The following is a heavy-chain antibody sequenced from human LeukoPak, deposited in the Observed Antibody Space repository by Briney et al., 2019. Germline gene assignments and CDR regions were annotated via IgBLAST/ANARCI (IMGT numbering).Heavy chain of an antibody. D-gene: IGHD2-2*01. CDR2: IMPMFGTA. Sequence: ASVKVSCKASGYSFTTYAISWVRQAPGQGLEWMGGIMPMFGTANYAQKFQGRVTITTDESTSAAYMELSSLRSEDTAVYYCARGVGYCSGNNCYGGGSYFEYWGQGTLVTVSS. CDR1: GYSFTTYA. V-gene: IGHV1-69*05. CDR3: ARGVGYCSGNNCYGGGSYFEY. J-gene: IGHJ4*02.